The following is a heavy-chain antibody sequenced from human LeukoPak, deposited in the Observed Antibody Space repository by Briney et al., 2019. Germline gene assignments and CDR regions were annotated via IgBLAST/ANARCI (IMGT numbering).Heavy chain of an antibody. V-gene: IGHV1-18*01. J-gene: IGHJ4*02. D-gene: IGHD3-22*01. Sequence: GASVKVSCKASGYTFTSYGISWVRQAPGQGLEWMGWISAYNGNTNYAQKLQGRVTMTTDTSTSTAHMELRSLRSDDTAVYYCARDAYYYDSSGYYYAYYFDYWGQGTLVTVSS. CDR2: ISAYNGNT. CDR1: GYTFTSYG. CDR3: ARDAYYYDSSGYYYAYYFDY.